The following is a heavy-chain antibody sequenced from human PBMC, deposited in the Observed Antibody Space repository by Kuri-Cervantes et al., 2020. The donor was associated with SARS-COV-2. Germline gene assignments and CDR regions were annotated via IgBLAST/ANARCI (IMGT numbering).Heavy chain of an antibody. Sequence: GESLKISCAASGFIFNAYDMNWVRQAPGKGLEWVSYISSGSRSKYYGDSVKGRFTISRDNAKQLLYLQMNSLSAGDTAIYYCAKAGGIEIPAATNWFDPWGQGTLVTVSS. J-gene: IGHJ5*02. CDR2: ISSGSRSK. CDR1: GFIFNAYD. D-gene: IGHD2-2*01. V-gene: IGHV3-48*01. CDR3: AKAGGIEIPAATNWFDP.